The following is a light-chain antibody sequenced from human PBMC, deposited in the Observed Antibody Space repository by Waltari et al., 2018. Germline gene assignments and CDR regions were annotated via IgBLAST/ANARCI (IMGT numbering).Light chain of an antibody. Sequence: SYEMTQPPSVSVSPGQTASMACSGNQLGNKYVHWYQQRPGQSPLLAIYQDKKRPPGIPARFSASNSGNTATLTISGTQAVDEADYYCQTWDSNSYVFGTGTKLTVL. J-gene: IGLJ1*01. CDR1: QLGNKY. CDR2: QDK. CDR3: QTWDSNSYV. V-gene: IGLV3-1*01.